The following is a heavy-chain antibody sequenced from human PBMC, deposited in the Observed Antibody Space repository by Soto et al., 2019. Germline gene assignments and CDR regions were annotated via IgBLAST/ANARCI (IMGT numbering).Heavy chain of an antibody. V-gene: IGHV1-69*06. D-gene: IGHD2-21*02. CDR1: GGTFSSNT. CDR3: ASKAACGGDCYAFDS. CDR2: IIPLFGTP. Sequence: QVQLVQSGAEVKKPGSSVKISCKASGGTFSSNTINWVRQAAGQGLEWMGGIIPLFGTPNYPENFQGRVTITADKSTDTEYMELSGLRSEDTAVYYCASKAACGGDCYAFDSWGQGTLVTVS. J-gene: IGHJ4*02.